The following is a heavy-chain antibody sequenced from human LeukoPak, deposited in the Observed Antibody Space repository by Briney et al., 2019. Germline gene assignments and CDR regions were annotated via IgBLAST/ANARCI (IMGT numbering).Heavy chain of an antibody. D-gene: IGHD3-9*01. V-gene: IGHV3-23*01. CDR2: ISGSGGST. CDR1: GFTFSSYG. J-gene: IGHJ5*02. Sequence: GGSPRLSCAASGFTFSSYGMSWVRQAPGKGLEWVSAISGSGGSTYYADSVKGRFTISRDNSKNTLYLQMNSLRAEDTAVYYCAKAVRVLRYSGFDPWGQGTLVTVSS. CDR3: AKAVRVLRYSGFDP.